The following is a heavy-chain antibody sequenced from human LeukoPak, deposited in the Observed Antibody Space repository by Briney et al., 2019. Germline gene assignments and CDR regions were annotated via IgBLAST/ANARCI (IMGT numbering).Heavy chain of an antibody. CDR2: ISSSGSTI. CDR1: GFTFSDYY. V-gene: IGHV3-11*01. D-gene: IGHD6-13*01. CDR3: ARLGGSSRYSGVPVGY. Sequence: GGSLRLSCAASGFTFSDYYMSWIRQAPGKGLEWASYISSSGSTIYYADSVKGRFTISRDNAKNSLYLQMNSLRAEDTAVYYCARLGGSSRYSGVPVGYWGQGTLVTVSS. J-gene: IGHJ4*02.